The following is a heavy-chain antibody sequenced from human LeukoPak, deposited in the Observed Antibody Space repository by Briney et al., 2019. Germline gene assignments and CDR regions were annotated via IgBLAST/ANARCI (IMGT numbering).Heavy chain of an antibody. V-gene: IGHV3-7*03. J-gene: IGHJ4*02. D-gene: IGHD3-10*01. Sequence: GGSLRLSCAASGFTFSSYWMNWARQAPGRGLEWVASINHNGNVNYYVDSVKGRFTISRDNAKNSLYLQMSNLRAEDTAVYYCAKMGLWFGEFSDYWGQGTLVTVSS. CDR1: GFTFSSYW. CDR3: AKMGLWFGEFSDY. CDR2: INHNGNVN.